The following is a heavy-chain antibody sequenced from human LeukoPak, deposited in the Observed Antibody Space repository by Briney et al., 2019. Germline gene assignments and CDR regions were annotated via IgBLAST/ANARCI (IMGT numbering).Heavy chain of an antibody. CDR1: GASIRSSF. CDR2: LSMRGTT. V-gene: IGHV4-59*01. D-gene: IGHD1-26*01. CDR3: TRNRGYYVNDY. Sequence: RPSETLSLTCPVSGASIRSSFWNWIRPPPGRGLEWIGYLSMRGTTNYNPSLKSRVTISADTSENQFSLKVSSVTAADTAVYYCTRNRGYYVNDYWGQGILVTVSS. J-gene: IGHJ4*02.